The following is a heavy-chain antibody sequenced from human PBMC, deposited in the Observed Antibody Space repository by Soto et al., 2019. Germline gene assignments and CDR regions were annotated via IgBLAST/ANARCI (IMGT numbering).Heavy chain of an antibody. V-gene: IGHV3-73*01. J-gene: IGHJ3*02. CDR3: TRMDSGSYDAFDI. D-gene: IGHD1-26*01. CDR1: GFTFSGSA. Sequence: GGSLRLSCAASGFTFSGSAMHWVRQASGKGLEWVGRTRSKANSYATAYAASVKGRFTISRDDSKNTAYLQMNSLKTVYTAVYYCTRMDSGSYDAFDIWGQGTMVTVSS. CDR2: TRSKANSYAT.